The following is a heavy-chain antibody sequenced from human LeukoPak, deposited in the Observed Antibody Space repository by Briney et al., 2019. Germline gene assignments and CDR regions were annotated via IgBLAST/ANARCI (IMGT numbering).Heavy chain of an antibody. V-gene: IGHV3-30*02. CDR3: ASVVYDY. Sequence: GGSLRLSCAASGFTFSSYGMHWVRQAPGKGLEWVAFIRYDGSKKYYADSVKGRFTISRDNAKNSLYLQMNSLRAEDTAVYYCASVVYDYWGQGTLVTVSS. J-gene: IGHJ4*02. CDR2: IRYDGSKK. D-gene: IGHD5/OR15-5a*01. CDR1: GFTFSSYG.